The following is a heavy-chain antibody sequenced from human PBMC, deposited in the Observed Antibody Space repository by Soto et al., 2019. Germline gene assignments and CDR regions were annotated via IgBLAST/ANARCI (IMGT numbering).Heavy chain of an antibody. CDR2: ISGSGDRT. Sequence: EVQLLESGGGLVQPGGSLRLSCAASGFAFNTYAMDWVRQAPGKGLEWVSSISGSGDRTYYADSVKGRFTISRDNSENTLYLEMNSLRAEDTAVYYCANSDRGGSGNSNFWGQGTLGTVSS. CDR1: GFAFNTYA. V-gene: IGHV3-23*01. D-gene: IGHD3-10*01. J-gene: IGHJ4*02. CDR3: ANSDRGGSGNSNF.